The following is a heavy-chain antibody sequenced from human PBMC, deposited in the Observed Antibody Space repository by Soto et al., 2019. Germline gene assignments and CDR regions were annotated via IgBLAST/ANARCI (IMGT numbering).Heavy chain of an antibody. D-gene: IGHD2-2*01. CDR2: ISGSGYI. CDR3: ARFLCSSSSCSPPYYYYYMDV. Sequence: PGGSLRVSCAASGFTFSSYAMSWVRQAPGKGLEWVSAISGSGYIYYADSVKGQFTISRDNAKNSLYLQMNSLRVEDTAVYYCARFLCSSSSCSPPYYYYYMDVWGKGTTVTVSS. V-gene: IGHV3-21*01. J-gene: IGHJ6*03. CDR1: GFTFSSYA.